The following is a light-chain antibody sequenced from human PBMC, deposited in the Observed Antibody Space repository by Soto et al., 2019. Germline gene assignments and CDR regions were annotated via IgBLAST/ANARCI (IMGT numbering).Light chain of an antibody. Sequence: QSALTQPRSVSGSPGQSVTMSCTGTSSDVGGYNYVSWYQQYPGKAPKLIIYDVTKRPSGVPDRFSGSKSGNTASLTIFGLQAEDEADYYCCSFAGSYTYVVLGGGTQLTVL. CDR1: SSDVGGYNY. J-gene: IGLJ2*01. CDR3: CSFAGSYTYVV. V-gene: IGLV2-11*01. CDR2: DVT.